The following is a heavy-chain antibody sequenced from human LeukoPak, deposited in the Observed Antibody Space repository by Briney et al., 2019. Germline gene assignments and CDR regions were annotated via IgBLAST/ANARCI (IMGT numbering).Heavy chain of an antibody. V-gene: IGHV3-23*01. D-gene: IGHD2-2*01. J-gene: IGHJ4*02. Sequence: PGGSLRLSCAASGFTFSSYWMSWVRQAPGKGLEWVSAISGSGGSIYYADSVKGRFTISRDNSKNTLYLQMNSLRAEDTAVYYCAKEYCSSTSCYFHYFDYWGQGTLVTVSS. CDR3: AKEYCSSTSCYFHYFDY. CDR2: ISGSGGSI. CDR1: GFTFSSYW.